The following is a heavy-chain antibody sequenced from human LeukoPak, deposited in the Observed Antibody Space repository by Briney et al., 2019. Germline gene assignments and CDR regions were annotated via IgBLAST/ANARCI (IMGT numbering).Heavy chain of an antibody. V-gene: IGHV3-30*04. CDR3: ARDPSASIAVAGTFDY. CDR1: GFTFSSYA. J-gene: IGHJ4*02. Sequence: GGSLRLSCAASGFTFSSYAMHWVRQAPGKGLEWVAVISYDGSNKYYADSVKGRFTISRDNSKNTLYLQMNSLRAEDTAVYYCARDPSASIAVAGTFDYWGQGTLVTVSS. D-gene: IGHD6-19*01. CDR2: ISYDGSNK.